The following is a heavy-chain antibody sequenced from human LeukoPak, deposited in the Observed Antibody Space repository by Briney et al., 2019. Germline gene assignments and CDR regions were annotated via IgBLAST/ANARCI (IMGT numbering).Heavy chain of an antibody. CDR1: GGSISNSNYY. V-gene: IGHV4-39*01. J-gene: IGHJ4*02. Sequence: SETLSLTCTVSGGSISNSNYYWGWIRQPPGKGLEWIGGAYYSGTTYYSPSLKSRVTISVDTSRNHFSLNLNSGTAADTAVYYCARHSSSAWYYYFDYWGQGSFVTVSS. CDR3: ARHSSSAWYYYFDY. D-gene: IGHD6-19*01. CDR2: AYYSGTT.